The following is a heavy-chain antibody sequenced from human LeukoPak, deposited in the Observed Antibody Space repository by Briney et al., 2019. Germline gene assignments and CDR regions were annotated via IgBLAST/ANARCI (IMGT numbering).Heavy chain of an antibody. J-gene: IGHJ4*02. V-gene: IGHV1-18*01. CDR3: ARDRNVAAAGYYFDY. Sequence: GASVKVSCKASGYTLTSYDINWVRQATGQGLEWMGWISAYNGNTNYAQKLQGRVTMTTDTSTSTAYMELRSLRSDDTAVYYCARDRNVAAAGYYFDYWGQGTLVTVSS. CDR2: ISAYNGNT. CDR1: GYTLTSYD. D-gene: IGHD6-13*01.